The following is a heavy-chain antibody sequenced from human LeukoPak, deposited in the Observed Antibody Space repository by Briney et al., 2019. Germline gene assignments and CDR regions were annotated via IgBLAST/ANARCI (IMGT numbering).Heavy chain of an antibody. Sequence: GGSLRLSCAASGFTVRSSYMSWVRQAPGKGLEWVSVIYSGGSPDYADSAKGRFTISRDNSKNTLYLHMNSLRTEDTAVYYCAQGSKAVLFTRDHYMHVWGKGTTVTVSS. J-gene: IGHJ6*03. D-gene: IGHD6-19*01. CDR2: IYSGGSP. CDR1: GFTVRSSY. V-gene: IGHV3-53*05. CDR3: AQGSKAVLFTRDHYMHV.